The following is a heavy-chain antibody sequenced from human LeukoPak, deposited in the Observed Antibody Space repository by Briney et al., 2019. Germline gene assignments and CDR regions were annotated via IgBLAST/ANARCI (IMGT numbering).Heavy chain of an antibody. J-gene: IGHJ6*03. CDR3: ARTVQLERPVPLRNYFYMDV. D-gene: IGHD1-1*01. Sequence: GGSLRLSCAASGFTVNRNYMSWVRQAPGKGLEWVSIIYSGDNTYYADSVTGRFTISRGNSKNTLYLQMNSRRAEDTAVYYCARTVQLERPVPLRNYFYMDVWGKGTTVTISS. CDR2: IYSGDNT. CDR1: GFTVNRNY. V-gene: IGHV3-53*01.